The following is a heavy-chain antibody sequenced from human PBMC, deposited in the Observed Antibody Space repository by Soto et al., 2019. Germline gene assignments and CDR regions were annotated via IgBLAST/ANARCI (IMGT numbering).Heavy chain of an antibody. CDR2: MNPGGGKK. CDR1: GYTLINYD. J-gene: IGHJ5*02. D-gene: IGHD3-16*01. Sequence: QLQLFQSGVEWKRPGPSVRVSCRASGYTLINYDISWVRQATGQGFEWMGWMNPGGGKKGYANKFQGRVTMTRDASTSTAHLELSSLTSEDTAVYYCARMASFGTLNWFDPWGQGTLVTVSS. V-gene: IGHV1-8*02. CDR3: ARMASFGTLNWFDP.